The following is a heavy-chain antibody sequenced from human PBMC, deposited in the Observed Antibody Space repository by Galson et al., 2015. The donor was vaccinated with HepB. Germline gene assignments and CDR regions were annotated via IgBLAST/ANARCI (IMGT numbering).Heavy chain of an antibody. J-gene: IGHJ6*02. V-gene: IGHV3-7*03. CDR1: GFTFSSYW. CDR3: ARRISLVRGSITKPDYYCGMDV. D-gene: IGHD3-3*01. CDR2: INQDGSSK. Sequence: SLRLSCAASGFTFSSYWMNWVRQAPGKGLEWVAHINQDGSSKYYVDSVKGRFTISRDNAKASVYLHLDSLRAEDTAVYYCARRISLVRGSITKPDYYCGMDVWGQGTTVTVAS.